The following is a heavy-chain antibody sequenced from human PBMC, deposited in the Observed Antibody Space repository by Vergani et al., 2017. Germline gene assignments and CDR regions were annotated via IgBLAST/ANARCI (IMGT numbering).Heavy chain of an antibody. Sequence: EVQLVESGGGLVKPGGSLRLSCAASGFTFSSYSMNWVRQAPGKGLEWVSSISSSSSYIYYADSVKGRFTISRDNAKNSLYLQMNSLRAEDTAVYYCAKGVTIFGVVPNWFDPWGQGTLVTVSS. CDR1: GFTFSSYS. CDR2: ISSSSSYI. J-gene: IGHJ5*02. D-gene: IGHD3-3*01. CDR3: AKGVTIFGVVPNWFDP. V-gene: IGHV3-21*01.